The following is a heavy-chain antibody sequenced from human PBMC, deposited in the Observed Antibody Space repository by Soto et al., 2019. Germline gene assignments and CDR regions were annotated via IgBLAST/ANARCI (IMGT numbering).Heavy chain of an antibody. D-gene: IGHD2-21*01. Sequence: SETLSLTCTVSGGSISSSSYYWGRIRKPPGKGLEGIGSIYYSGSNYYNATHKSRVTISLDKSNNQFSLNLKSLTAADTAVYYCATLPPRIVVTILPIPSWGQGTQVTVSS. CDR1: GGSISSSSYY. V-gene: IGHV4-39*07. CDR3: ATLPPRIVVTILPIPS. CDR2: IYYSGSN. J-gene: IGHJ4*02.